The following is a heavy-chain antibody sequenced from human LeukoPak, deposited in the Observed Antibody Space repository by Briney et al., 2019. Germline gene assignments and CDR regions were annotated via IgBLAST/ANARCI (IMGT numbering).Heavy chain of an antibody. V-gene: IGHV3-7*03. CDR3: ARMYCSGGSCYSVFDAFDI. CDR2: IKQDGSEK. CDR1: GFTFSSYW. D-gene: IGHD2-15*01. J-gene: IGHJ3*02. Sequence: GGSLRLSCAASGFTFSSYWMSWVRQAPGKGLEWVANIKQDGSEKYYVDSVKGRFTISRDNAKNSLYLQMNSLRAEDTAVYYCARMYCSGGSCYSVFDAFDIWGQGTMVTVSS.